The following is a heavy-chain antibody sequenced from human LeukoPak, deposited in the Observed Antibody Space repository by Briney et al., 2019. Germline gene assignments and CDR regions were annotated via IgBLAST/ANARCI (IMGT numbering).Heavy chain of an antibody. CDR3: ARVPRWELQGAFDI. CDR2: INPNSGGT. Sequence: ASVKVTCKASGYIFTVYYMHWVRQAPGQELGWMGRINPNSGGTNYAQKFQGRVTMTRDTSISTAYTELSRLRSDDTAVYYCARVPRWELQGAFDIWGQGTMVTVSS. CDR1: GYIFTVYY. J-gene: IGHJ3*02. D-gene: IGHD1-26*01. V-gene: IGHV1/OR15-1*01.